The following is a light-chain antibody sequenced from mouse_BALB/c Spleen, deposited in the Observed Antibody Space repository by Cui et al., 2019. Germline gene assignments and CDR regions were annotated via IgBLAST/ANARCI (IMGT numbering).Light chain of an antibody. CDR3: QNDYSYPYT. CDR1: QSLLNSGNQKNY. CDR2: WAS. Sequence: DIVMTQSPSSLTVTAGEKVTMSCKSSQSLLNSGNQKNYLTWYQQKPGHPPKLLIYWASTRESGVPDRFTGSGSGTDFTLTISSVQAEDLAVYYCQNDYSYPYTFGGGTKLEIK. J-gene: IGKJ2*01. V-gene: IGKV8-19*01.